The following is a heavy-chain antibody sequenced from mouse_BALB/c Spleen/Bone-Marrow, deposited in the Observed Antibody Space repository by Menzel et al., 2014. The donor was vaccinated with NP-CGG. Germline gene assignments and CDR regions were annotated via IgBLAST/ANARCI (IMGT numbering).Heavy chain of an antibody. J-gene: IGHJ4*01. CDR3: XARLSHLAMDY. CDR2: INPSNGRT. V-gene: IGHV1S81*02. CDR1: GYTFTNYW. D-gene: IGHD5-1*01. Sequence: VQLQQSGAELVKPGASLKLSCKASGYTFTNYWIHWVKQRPGQGLEWIGEINPSNGRTNYNEKFKTKATLTVDKSSSTAYMQLSSXXXEXSAVXYXXARLSHLAMDYWGQGTSVTVSS.